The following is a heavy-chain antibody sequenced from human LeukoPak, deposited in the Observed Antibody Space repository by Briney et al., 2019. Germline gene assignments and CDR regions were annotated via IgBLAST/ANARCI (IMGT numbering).Heavy chain of an antibody. Sequence: GGSLRLSCAASGFTFSSYSMNWVRQAPGKGLEWASSISGSSSYIYYADSVKGRFTISRDNAKNSLYLQMNSLRAEDTAVYYCARTRGRELLRGYFDYWGQGTLVTVSS. J-gene: IGHJ4*02. D-gene: IGHD1-26*01. CDR3: ARTRGRELLRGYFDY. V-gene: IGHV3-21*01. CDR1: GFTFSSYS. CDR2: ISGSSSYI.